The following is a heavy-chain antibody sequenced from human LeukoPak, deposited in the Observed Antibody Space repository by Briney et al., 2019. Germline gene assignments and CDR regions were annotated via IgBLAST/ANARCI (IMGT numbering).Heavy chain of an antibody. CDR2: ISSSSSYI. CDR3: ARDDLTLEGIVAAPTLDY. V-gene: IGHV3-21*01. Sequence: PGGSLRLSCAASGFTFSSYSMNWVRQAPGKGLEWVSSISSSSSYIYYADSVKGRFTISRDNAKNSLYLQMNSLRAEDTAVYYCARDDLTLEGIVAAPTLDYWGQGTLVTVSS. CDR1: GFTFSSYS. D-gene: IGHD6-6*01. J-gene: IGHJ4*02.